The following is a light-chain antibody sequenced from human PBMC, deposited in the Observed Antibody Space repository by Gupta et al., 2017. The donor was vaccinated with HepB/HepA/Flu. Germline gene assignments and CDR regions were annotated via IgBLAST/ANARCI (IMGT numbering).Light chain of an antibody. CDR1: QSVLYSSISKNY. V-gene: IGKV4-1*01. J-gene: IGKJ2*01. Sequence: DIVMTQSPDSLAVSLGERATINCKSSQSVLYSSISKNYLAWYQHKPGQPPRLLIYWASTRESGVPDRFSGRGSGTDFTLTSSSLHAEDVAVYYCQQYHTTPYTFGQGTKLEIK. CDR3: QQYHTTPYT. CDR2: WAS.